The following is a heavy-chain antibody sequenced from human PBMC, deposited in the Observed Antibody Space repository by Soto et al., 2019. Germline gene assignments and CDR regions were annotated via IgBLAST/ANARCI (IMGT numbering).Heavy chain of an antibody. CDR1: GGSINHYY. CDR2: IYHSGST. V-gene: IGHV4-59*12. D-gene: IGHD1-1*01. Sequence: SETLSLTCTVSGGSINHYYWNWIRQPLGKGLEWIGYIYHSGSTYYNPSLKSRVTISVDKSKNQFSLKLTSVTAADTAVYYCARDQLEGNWFDPWGQGTLVTVSS. J-gene: IGHJ5*02. CDR3: ARDQLEGNWFDP.